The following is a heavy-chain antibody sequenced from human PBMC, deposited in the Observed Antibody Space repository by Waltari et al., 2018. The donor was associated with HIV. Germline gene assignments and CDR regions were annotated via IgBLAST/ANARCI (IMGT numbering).Heavy chain of an antibody. J-gene: IGHJ4*02. V-gene: IGHV3-74*01. CDR1: GFTFSSYW. D-gene: IGHD1-1*01. CDR2: INTDGSST. Sequence: EVQLVESGGGLVQPGGSLRLSCVASGFTFSSYWLHWVRQAPGKGLVWGSRINTDGSSTDYADSVKGRFTISRDNAKNTLYLQMNTLRAEDMAVYYCVRGSNNWIGVDYWGQGTLVTVSS. CDR3: VRGSNNWIGVDY.